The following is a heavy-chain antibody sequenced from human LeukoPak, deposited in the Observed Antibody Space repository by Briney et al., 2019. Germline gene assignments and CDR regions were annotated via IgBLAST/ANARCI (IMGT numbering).Heavy chain of an antibody. D-gene: IGHD5-18*01. CDR3: ARDAVDTANAV. CDR2: INSDGSIT. V-gene: IGHV3-74*01. J-gene: IGHJ6*02. CDR1: GFTFTTYW. Sequence: VGSLRLSCAASGFTFTTYWMHWVRHAPGKGLVWVSHINSDGSITSYADSVKGRFTISRDNAKNTLYLQMNSLRAEDTAVYYCARDAVDTANAVWGQGTTVTVSS.